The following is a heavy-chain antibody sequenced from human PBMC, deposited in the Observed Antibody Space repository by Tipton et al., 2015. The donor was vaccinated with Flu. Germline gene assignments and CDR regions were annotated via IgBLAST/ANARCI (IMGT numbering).Heavy chain of an antibody. CDR3: ARSTYHYGSGSSDY. V-gene: IGHV4-38-2*02. CDR1: DYSISSGYY. J-gene: IGHJ4*02. Sequence: TLSLTCTVSDYSISSGYYWGWIRQPPGKGLEWIGCISHSGRTYYNPSLKSRVTISVDTAKNQFSQRLSSVTAADTAVYYCARSTYHYGSGSSDYWGRGTLVTVSS. D-gene: IGHD3-10*01. CDR2: ISHSGRT.